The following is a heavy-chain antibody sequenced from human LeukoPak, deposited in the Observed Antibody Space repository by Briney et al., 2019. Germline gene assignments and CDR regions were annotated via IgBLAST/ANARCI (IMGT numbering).Heavy chain of an antibody. CDR1: GGSITSYY. D-gene: IGHD4-23*01. CDR2: IYYTGST. CDR3: ARATVVTPRFDY. J-gene: IGHJ4*02. Sequence: SETLSLTCTVSGGSITSYYWSWIRQPPGKGLEWIGYIYYTGSTNYNPSLKSRVTISVDTSKNQFSLKVSSVTAADTAVYCCARATVVTPRFDYWGQGTLVTVSS. V-gene: IGHV4-59*01.